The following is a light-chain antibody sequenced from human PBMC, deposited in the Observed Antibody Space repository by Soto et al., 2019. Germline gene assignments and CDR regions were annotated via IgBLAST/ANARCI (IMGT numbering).Light chain of an antibody. CDR2: KVS. Sequence: DVVMTQSPLSLPVTLGQPASISCRSSQSLVHSDGNTYLNWFQQRPGQSPRRLIDKVSNRDSGRPDRFSGSGSGTNFTLKISRVEAEDVEVYYYMQATHGTLTFGQGTKVEIK. J-gene: IGKJ1*01. V-gene: IGKV2-30*02. CDR1: QSLVHSDGNTY. CDR3: MQATHGTLT.